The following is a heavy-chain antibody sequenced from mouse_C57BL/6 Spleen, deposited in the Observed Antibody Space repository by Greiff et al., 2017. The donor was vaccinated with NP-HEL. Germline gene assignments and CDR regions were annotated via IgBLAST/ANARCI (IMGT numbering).Heavy chain of an antibody. J-gene: IGHJ1*03. D-gene: IGHD1-1*01. CDR2: IYPGDGDT. Sequence: QVQLQQSGPELVKPGASVKISCKASGYAFSSSWMNWVKQRPGKGLEWIGRIYPGDGDTNYNGKFKGKATLTADKSSSTAYMQLSSLTSEDSAVYFCARDYYGSSTAWYFDVWGTGTTVTVSS. CDR1: GYAFSSSW. CDR3: ARDYYGSSTAWYFDV. V-gene: IGHV1-82*01.